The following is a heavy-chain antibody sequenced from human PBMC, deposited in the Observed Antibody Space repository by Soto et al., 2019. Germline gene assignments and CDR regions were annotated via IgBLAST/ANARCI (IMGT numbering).Heavy chain of an antibody. V-gene: IGHV4-39*02. D-gene: IGHD2-15*01. Sequence: QLQLQESGPGLVKPSETLSLTCTVSGGSISSSSYYWGWIRQPPGKGLEWIGSIYYSGNTYYSPSPTRLMTLSVDTSKYHFAPRVRSVTAAETAVYSCAREGGRYCTGGSCQVDYWGQGTLVTVSS. CDR2: IYYSGNT. CDR1: GGSISSSSYY. J-gene: IGHJ4*02. CDR3: AREGGRYCTGGSCQVDY.